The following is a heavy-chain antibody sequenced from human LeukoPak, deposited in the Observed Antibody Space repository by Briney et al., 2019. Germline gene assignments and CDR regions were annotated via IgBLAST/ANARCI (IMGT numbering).Heavy chain of an antibody. V-gene: IGHV3-48*03. D-gene: IGHD6-25*01. J-gene: IGHJ3*02. CDR1: GFTFNSYE. Sequence: PGGSLRLSCAASGFTFNSYEMNWVRQAPGKGLEWVSYISSSDSTIYEDSVKGRFTISRDNAKNSLYLQMNSLRAEDTAVYYCARSLAAGFDIWGQGTMVTVSS. CDR2: ISSSDSTI. CDR3: ARSLAAGFDI.